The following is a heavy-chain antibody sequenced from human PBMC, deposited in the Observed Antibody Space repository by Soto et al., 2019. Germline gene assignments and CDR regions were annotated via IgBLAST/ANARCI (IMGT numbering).Heavy chain of an antibody. J-gene: IGHJ5*01. CDR2: IYSIGST. D-gene: IGHD5-12*01. V-gene: IGHV4-59*01. CDR3: ARCVATMGP. Sequence: QVQLQESGPRLVKPSETLSLTCSVSGDSISSYYWSWIRQPPGQGLEWIGYIYSIGSTNYNPSCKSQVALSVDTPKNQVDLKLTSVTAAATAVYCCARCVATMGPWGQGTLVTVSS. CDR1: GDSISSYY.